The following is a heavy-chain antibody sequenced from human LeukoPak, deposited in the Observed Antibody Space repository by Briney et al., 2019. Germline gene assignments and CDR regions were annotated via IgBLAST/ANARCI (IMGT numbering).Heavy chain of an antibody. CDR2: INAGVGNT. CDR1: GYTFSSYA. Sequence: GASVKVSCKASGYTFSSYAMHWVRQALGQSLEWMGWINAGVGNTKYSQKFQGRITITRDTSATTAYMELSSLRSEDTAVYYCARAYDSGCNYWGQGTLVTVSS. D-gene: IGHD6-19*01. V-gene: IGHV1-3*01. J-gene: IGHJ4*02. CDR3: ARAYDSGCNY.